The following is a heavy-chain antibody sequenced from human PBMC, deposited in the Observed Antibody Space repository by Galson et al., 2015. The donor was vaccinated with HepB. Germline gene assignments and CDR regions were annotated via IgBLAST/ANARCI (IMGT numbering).Heavy chain of an antibody. V-gene: IGHV3-21*01. Sequence: SLRLSCAASGFTFSSSGMNWVRQAPGKGLEWVSSISSISSYISYADAVKGRFTISSDNAQNSLFLQMNRLRGENTAVYCCARDFLWQHLVPQDRRDYWGQGTLGTVSS. CDR2: ISSISSYI. J-gene: IGHJ4*02. D-gene: IGHD2-21*01. CDR3: ARDFLWQHLVPQDRRDY. CDR1: GFTFSSSG.